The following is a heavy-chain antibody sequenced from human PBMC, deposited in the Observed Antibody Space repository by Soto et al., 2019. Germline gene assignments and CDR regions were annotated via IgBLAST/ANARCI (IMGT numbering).Heavy chain of an antibody. CDR2: ISSGGIST. D-gene: IGHD3-16*01. CDR1: GFTFSGHD. Sequence: GGSLRLSCAASGFTFSGHDMSWVRQAPGKGLEWVSAISSGGISTYYADSVKGRFTVSRDNFKNTLSLQMNSLRAEDTAVYYCAKREGADGFDIWGQGTMVTVSS. V-gene: IGHV3-23*01. J-gene: IGHJ3*02. CDR3: AKREGADGFDI.